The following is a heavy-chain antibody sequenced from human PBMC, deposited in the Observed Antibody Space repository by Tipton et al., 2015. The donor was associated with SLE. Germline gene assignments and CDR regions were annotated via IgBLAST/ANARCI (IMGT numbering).Heavy chain of an antibody. CDR2: IYFTGST. CDR1: GGSISSHY. V-gene: IGHV4-59*11. CDR3: ARERSSSFQH. Sequence: TLSLTCTVSGGSISSHYWSWIRQPPGKGLEWIGYIYFTGSTNYNPSLKSRVTISVDTSKNQFSLKLSSVTAADTAVYYCARERSSSFQHWGQGTLVTVSS. D-gene: IGHD6-6*01. J-gene: IGHJ1*01.